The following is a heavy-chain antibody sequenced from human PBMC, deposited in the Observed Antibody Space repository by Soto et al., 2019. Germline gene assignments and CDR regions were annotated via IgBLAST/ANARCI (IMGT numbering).Heavy chain of an antibody. CDR3: VRDLYYDYVWGSYRHPGAFDI. Sequence: GGSLRLSCAASGFTFSSYAMHWVRQAPGKGLECVAVISYDGSNKYYADSVKGRFTISRDNSKNTLYLQMNSLRAEDTAVYYCVRDLYYDYVWGSYRHPGAFDIWGQGTMVTVSS. CDR1: GFTFSSYA. V-gene: IGHV3-30-3*01. CDR2: ISYDGSNK. J-gene: IGHJ3*02. D-gene: IGHD3-16*02.